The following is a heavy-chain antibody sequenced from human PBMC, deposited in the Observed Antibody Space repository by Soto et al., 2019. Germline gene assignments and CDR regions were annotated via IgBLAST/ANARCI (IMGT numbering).Heavy chain of an antibody. J-gene: IGHJ5*02. V-gene: IGHV4-59*08. Sequence: SETLSLTCTVSGGSISSYYWSWIRQPPGKGLEWIGYIYYSGSTNYNPSLKSRVTISVDTSKNQFSLKLSSVTAADTAVYYCARRNYDLGSGYYTGGDWFDLWGQGTLVNVSS. CDR1: GGSISSYY. CDR3: ARRNYDLGSGYYTGGDWFDL. CDR2: IYYSGST. D-gene: IGHD3-3*01.